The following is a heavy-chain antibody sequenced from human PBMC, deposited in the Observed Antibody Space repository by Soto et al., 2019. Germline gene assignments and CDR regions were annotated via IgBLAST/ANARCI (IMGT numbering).Heavy chain of an antibody. CDR3: ARASWSSSIYYYYGMDV. V-gene: IGHV3-30-3*01. CDR2: ISYDGSNK. CDR1: GFTFSSYA. D-gene: IGHD6-6*01. J-gene: IGHJ6*02. Sequence: GGSLRLSCAASGFTFSSYAMHWVRQAPGKGLEWVAVISYDGSNKYYADSVKGRFTISRDNSKNTLYLQMNSLRAEDTAVYYCARASWSSSIYYYYGMDVWGQGTTATVS.